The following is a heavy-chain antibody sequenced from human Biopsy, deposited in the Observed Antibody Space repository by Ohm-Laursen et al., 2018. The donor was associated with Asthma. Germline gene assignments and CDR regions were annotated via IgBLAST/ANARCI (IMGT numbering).Heavy chain of an antibody. CDR2: ISWNSGSI. D-gene: IGHD1-26*01. Sequence: SLRLSCAASGFTFDDYGMHWVRQAPGKGLEWVSGISWNSGSIGYADSVKGRFTISRDNAKNSLYLQMNSLRAEDTAVYYCARDAWELQKPYAYYFDYWGQGTLVTVSS. V-gene: IGHV3-9*01. CDR1: GFTFDDYG. CDR3: ARDAWELQKPYAYYFDY. J-gene: IGHJ4*02.